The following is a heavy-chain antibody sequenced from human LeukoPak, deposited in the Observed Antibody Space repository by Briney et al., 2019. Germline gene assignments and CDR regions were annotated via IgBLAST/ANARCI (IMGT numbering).Heavy chain of an antibody. CDR2: IIPIFGTA. Sequence: SVKVSCKVSGGTFSSYAISWVRQAPGQGLEWMGGIIPIFGTANYAQKFQGRVTITADKSMSTAYMELSSLRSEDTAVYYCASSVQLGRPFDYWGQGTLVTVSS. D-gene: IGHD6-6*01. J-gene: IGHJ4*02. V-gene: IGHV1-69*06. CDR3: ASSVQLGRPFDY. CDR1: GGTFSSYA.